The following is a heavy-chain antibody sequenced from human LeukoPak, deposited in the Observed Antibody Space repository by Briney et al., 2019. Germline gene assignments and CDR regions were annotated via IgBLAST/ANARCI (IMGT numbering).Heavy chain of an antibody. CDR2: IYDSVTT. J-gene: IGHJ4*02. V-gene: IGHV4-59*08. D-gene: IGHD3-10*01. CDR1: GGSISTYY. Sequence: SETLSLTCTVSGGSISTYYWSWIRQPPGKGLEWIGYIYDSVTTKYNPSLKSRVTISVDTSKNQFSLKLSSVTAADTAVYYCAGTTRTCYYGSGSYENFDYWGQGTLVTVSS. CDR3: AGTTRTCYYGSGSYENFDY.